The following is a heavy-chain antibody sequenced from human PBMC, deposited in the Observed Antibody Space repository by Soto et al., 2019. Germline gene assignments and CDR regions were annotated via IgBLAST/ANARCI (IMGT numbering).Heavy chain of an antibody. CDR2: INPNGGAA. D-gene: IGHD3-22*01. CDR3: ARDIGDYYDNSGTPYNCFDP. J-gene: IGHJ5*02. CDR1: GYTFSSSG. V-gene: IGHV1-2*02. Sequence: ASVTGSCKASGYTFSSSGISWVRQAPGQGLEWMGWINPNGGAANYAQKFQGRVTMTRDTSISTAYMELSSLRSDDTAVYFCARDIGDYYDNSGTPYNCFDPWGQGTLVTVSS.